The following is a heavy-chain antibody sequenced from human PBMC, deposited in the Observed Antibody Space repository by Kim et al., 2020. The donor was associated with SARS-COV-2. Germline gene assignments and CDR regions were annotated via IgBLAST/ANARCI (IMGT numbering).Heavy chain of an antibody. CDR3: ARARMLVVVPAATLRYYYYGMDV. J-gene: IGHJ6*02. CDR1: GDSVSSNSAA. Sequence: SQTLSLTCAISGDSVSSNSAAWNWIRQSPSRGLEWLGRTYYRSKWYNDYAVSVKSRITINPDTSKNQFSLQLNSVTPEDTAVYYCARARMLVVVPAATLRYYYYGMDVWGQGTTVTVSS. V-gene: IGHV6-1*01. CDR2: TYYRSKWYN. D-gene: IGHD2-2*01.